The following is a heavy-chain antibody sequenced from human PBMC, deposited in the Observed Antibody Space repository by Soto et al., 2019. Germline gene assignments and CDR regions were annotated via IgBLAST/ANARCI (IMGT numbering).Heavy chain of an antibody. J-gene: IGHJ4*02. Sequence: EVQLVESGGGLVQPGGSLRLSCAASGFTVSSNYMSWVRQAPGKGLECVSVIYSGGSTSYADSVKARFTISRHISKNTLYLQMNILRPEDTALYYCSVGDFDYWGQGTLVSVSS. V-gene: IGHV3-53*04. CDR2: IYSGGST. D-gene: IGHD2-15*01. CDR3: SVGDFDY. CDR1: GFTVSSNY.